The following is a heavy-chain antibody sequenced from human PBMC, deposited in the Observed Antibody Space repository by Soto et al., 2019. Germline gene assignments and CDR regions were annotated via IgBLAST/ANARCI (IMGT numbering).Heavy chain of an antibody. CDR3: ARDRATFDS. Sequence: EVQLLQLGGGLVQPGGSLGLSCGASGFTFISYAMSWVRHVPGKGLEWISSISGSGANTWYAGSVQGRFIISRDNSKSTVSLHMSSLRVEDTAIYYCARDRATFDSWGQGTLVTVSS. V-gene: IGHV3-23*01. CDR1: GFTFISYA. J-gene: IGHJ4*02. CDR2: ISGSGANT. D-gene: IGHD1-26*01.